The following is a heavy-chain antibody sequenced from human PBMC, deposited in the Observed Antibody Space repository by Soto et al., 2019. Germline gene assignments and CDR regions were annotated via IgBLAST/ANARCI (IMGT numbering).Heavy chain of an antibody. V-gene: IGHV3-23*01. CDR2: ISGSGGST. J-gene: IGHJ4*02. D-gene: IGHD3-16*02. CDR3: AKASAGVWGSYREYYFDY. CDR1: GFTFSSYA. Sequence: GGTLRLSCAASGFTFSSYAMSWVRQAPGKGLEWVSAISGSGGSTYYADSVKGRFTISRDNSKNTLYLQMNSLRAEDTAVYYCAKASAGVWGSYREYYFDYWGQGTLVTVSS.